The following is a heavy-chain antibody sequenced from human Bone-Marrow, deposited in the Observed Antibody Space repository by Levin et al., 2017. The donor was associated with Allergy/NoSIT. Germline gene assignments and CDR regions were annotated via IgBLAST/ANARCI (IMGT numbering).Heavy chain of an antibody. V-gene: IGHV3-33*01. Sequence: PGGSLRLSCAASGFTFSSYGIHWVRQAPGKGLEWVAVIWYDGVDKLYADSVKGRFTISRDNSKNTLYLQMSSLRAEDTAVYYCARDRGVSNVSPGDHYMDVWGRGTTVTVSS. D-gene: IGHD1-14*01. CDR2: IWYDGVDK. CDR3: ARDRGVSNVSPGDHYMDV. CDR1: GFTFSSYG. J-gene: IGHJ6*03.